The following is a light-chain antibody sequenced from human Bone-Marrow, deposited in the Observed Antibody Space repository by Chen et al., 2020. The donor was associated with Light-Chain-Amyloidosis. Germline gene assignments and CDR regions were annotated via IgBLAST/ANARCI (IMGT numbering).Light chain of an antibody. CDR1: QYINSYS. CDR2: GAS. J-gene: IGKJ2*01. V-gene: IGKV3-20*01. CDR3: QHYGSSLYT. Sequence: DIVFTQSPATLSLSPGERATLSCRASQYINSYSFAWYQQRPGQTPRLLIDGASSRATGIPNRFNGRGSGRDFTLTINRLEPEDFAVYYCQHYGSSLYTFGQGTKLEIK.